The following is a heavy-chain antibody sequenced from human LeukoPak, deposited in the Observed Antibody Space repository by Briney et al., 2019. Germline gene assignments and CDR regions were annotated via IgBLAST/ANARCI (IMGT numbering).Heavy chain of an antibody. CDR3: TREAGDRVDY. V-gene: IGHV3-49*03. CDR1: GFTFVYYA. D-gene: IGHD4-17*01. J-gene: IGHJ4*02. CDR2: IRMKASGAIT. Sequence: GGSLRLSCTASGFTFVYYAMSWFLQAPGKGLYCVGYIRMKASGAITEYAASVKGRFNMSRDDSKNIAFLQMNSLKTEDTAVYYCTREAGDRVDYWGQGTLVIVSS.